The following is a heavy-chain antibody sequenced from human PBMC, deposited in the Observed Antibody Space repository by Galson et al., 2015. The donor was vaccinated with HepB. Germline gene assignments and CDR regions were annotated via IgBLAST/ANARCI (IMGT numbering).Heavy chain of an antibody. CDR1: GFTFTRYS. CDR3: ARDRLGDYSMDV. Sequence: SLRLSCAASGFTFTRYSIHWVRQAPGKGLEWLSYIRSNSSTIYYADSVKGRFTVSRDSAKNSMYLQMNSLRGEDTAVYYCARDRLGDYSMDVWGQGTTVTVSS. V-gene: IGHV3-48*01. D-gene: IGHD3-16*01. J-gene: IGHJ6*02. CDR2: IRSNSSTI.